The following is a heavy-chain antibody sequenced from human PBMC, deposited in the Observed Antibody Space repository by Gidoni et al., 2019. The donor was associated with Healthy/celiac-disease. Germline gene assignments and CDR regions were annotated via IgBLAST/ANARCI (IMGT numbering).Heavy chain of an antibody. Sequence: QVQLVESGGGVVQPGRSLRLSCAASGFTFSSYGMPWVRQPPGKGLEWVAVISYDGSNKYYADSVKGRFTISRDNSKNTLYLQMNSLRAEDTAVYYCAKDFDDYGGNCVFDPWGQGTLVTVSS. D-gene: IGHD4-17*01. CDR1: GFTFSSYG. V-gene: IGHV3-30*18. J-gene: IGHJ5*02. CDR2: ISYDGSNK. CDR3: AKDFDDYGGNCVFDP.